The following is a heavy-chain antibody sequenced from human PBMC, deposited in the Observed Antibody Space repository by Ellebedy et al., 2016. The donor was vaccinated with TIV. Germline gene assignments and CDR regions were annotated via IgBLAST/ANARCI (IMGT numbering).Heavy chain of an antibody. J-gene: IGHJ6*02. D-gene: IGHD6-13*01. CDR3: ARVRRGSSSMDV. Sequence: ASVQVSCKASAYTFSANYIHWVRQPPGQGLEWMGWINPDSGGTNFAHTFQGRVTITRDTSVDTAYMELDRLESDDTAVYYCARVRRGSSSMDVWGQGTTVTVS. CDR1: AYTFSANY. V-gene: IGHV1-2*02. CDR2: INPDSGGT.